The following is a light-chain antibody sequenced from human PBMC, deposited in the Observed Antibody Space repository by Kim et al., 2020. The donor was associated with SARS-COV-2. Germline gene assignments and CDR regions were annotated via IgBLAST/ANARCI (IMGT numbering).Light chain of an antibody. CDR1: QSVSSSY. V-gene: IGKV3-20*01. CDR3: QHYGSSPLT. Sequence: SPGERATVSCRASQSVSSSYLAWYQQKPGQAPRLLIYGASSRATGIPDRFSGSGSGTDFTLTISRLEPEDFAVYYCQHYGSSPLTFGGGTKVDIK. CDR2: GAS. J-gene: IGKJ4*01.